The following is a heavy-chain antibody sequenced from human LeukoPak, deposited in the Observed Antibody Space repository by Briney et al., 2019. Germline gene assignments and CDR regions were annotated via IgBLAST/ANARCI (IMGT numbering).Heavy chain of an antibody. CDR1: GITLSNYG. D-gene: IGHD2-21*02. CDR2: LSGSGGGT. J-gene: IGHJ4*02. V-gene: IGHV3-23*01. CDR3: ARDGEAYCGGDCYSDY. Sequence: GGSLRLSCAVSGITLSNYGMSWVRQAPGKGLEWVAGLSGSGGGTNYADSVQGRFTISRDNAKNSLYLQMNSLRAEDTAVYYCARDGEAYCGGDCYSDYWGQGTLVTVSS.